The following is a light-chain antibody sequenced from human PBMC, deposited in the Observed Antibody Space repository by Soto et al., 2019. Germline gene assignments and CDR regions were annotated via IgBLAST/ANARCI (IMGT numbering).Light chain of an antibody. V-gene: IGLV2-14*01. CDR3: TSYTSSSTPYV. Sequence: QSVLTQPASVSGSPGQSITISCAGTSSDVGGYTYVSWYQQHPGKAPKLMIYDVNNRPSGVSNRFSGSKSGNTASLTISGLQAEDEADYYCTSYTSSSTPYVFGGGTQLTVL. CDR1: SSDVGGYTY. J-gene: IGLJ7*01. CDR2: DVN.